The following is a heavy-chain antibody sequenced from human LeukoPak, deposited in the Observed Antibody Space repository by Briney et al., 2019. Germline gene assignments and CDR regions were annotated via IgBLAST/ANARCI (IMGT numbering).Heavy chain of an antibody. Sequence: SETLSLTCAVYGGSFSGYYWNWIRQPPGKGLEWIGEINHSGSTNYNPSLKSRVTISVDTSKNQFSLKLSSVTAADTAVYYCARQSPLGRYYYGSGSTPPDYWGQGTLVTVSS. CDR1: GGSFSGYY. V-gene: IGHV4-34*01. J-gene: IGHJ4*02. D-gene: IGHD3-10*01. CDR3: ARQSPLGRYYYGSGSTPPDY. CDR2: INHSGST.